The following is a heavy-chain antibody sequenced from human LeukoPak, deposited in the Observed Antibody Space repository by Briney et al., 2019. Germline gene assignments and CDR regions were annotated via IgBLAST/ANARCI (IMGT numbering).Heavy chain of an antibody. CDR3: ARDYGDYDGFDI. D-gene: IGHD4-17*01. CDR2: IIPIFGTA. V-gene: IGHV1-69*05. J-gene: IGHJ3*02. Sequence: SVKVSCKASGGTFSSYAISWVRQAPGQGLEWMGRIIPIFGTANYAQKFQGRVTITTDESTSTAYMELSSLRSEDTAVYYSARDYGDYDGFDIWGQGTMVTVSS. CDR1: GGTFSSYA.